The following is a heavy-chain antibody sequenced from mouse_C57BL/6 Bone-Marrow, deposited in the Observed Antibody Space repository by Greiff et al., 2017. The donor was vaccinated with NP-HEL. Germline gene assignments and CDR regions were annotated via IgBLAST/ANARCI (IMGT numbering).Heavy chain of an antibody. V-gene: IGHV1-80*01. D-gene: IGHD1-1*01. CDR1: GYAFSSYW. J-gene: IGHJ4*01. Sequence: QVQLKQSGAELVKPGASVKISCKASGYAFSSYWMNWVKQRPGKGLEWIGQIYPGDGDTNYNGKFKGKATLTADKSSSTAYMQLSSLTSEDSAVYFCARYTTVVENYAMDYWGQGTSVTVSS. CDR2: IYPGDGDT. CDR3: ARYTTVVENYAMDY.